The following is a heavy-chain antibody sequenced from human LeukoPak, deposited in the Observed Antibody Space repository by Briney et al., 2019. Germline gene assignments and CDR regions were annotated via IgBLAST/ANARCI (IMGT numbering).Heavy chain of an antibody. J-gene: IGHJ3*02. Sequence: GESLQISCQGSGSSFTSYWIGWVRQLPGKGLEWMGIIYPGDSDTRYSPSFQGQVTISADKSISTAYLQWSSLKASDTAMYYCARPYYPLSLDDAFDIWGQGTMVTVSS. CDR2: IYPGDSDT. CDR3: ARPYYPLSLDDAFDI. CDR1: GSSFTSYW. D-gene: IGHD3-10*01. V-gene: IGHV5-51*01.